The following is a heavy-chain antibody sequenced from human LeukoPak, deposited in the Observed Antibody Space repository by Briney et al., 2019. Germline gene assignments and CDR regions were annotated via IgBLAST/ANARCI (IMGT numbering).Heavy chain of an antibody. Sequence: ASVKVSCEASGGTFSSYAISWVRQAPGQGLEWMGGIIPIFGTANYAQKFQGRVTITADKSTSTAYMELSSLRSEDTAVYYCARDGASSGYRYWGQGTLVTVSS. CDR2: IIPIFGTA. D-gene: IGHD3-22*01. J-gene: IGHJ4*02. V-gene: IGHV1-69*06. CDR1: GGTFSSYA. CDR3: ARDGASSGYRY.